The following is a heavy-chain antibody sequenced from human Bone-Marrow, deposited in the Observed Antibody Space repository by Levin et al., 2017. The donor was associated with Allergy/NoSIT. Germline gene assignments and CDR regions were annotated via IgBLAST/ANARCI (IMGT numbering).Heavy chain of an antibody. CDR2: ISSSSQTI. D-gene: IGHD7-27*01. CDR1: GFTLSSYS. J-gene: IGHJ4*02. CDR3: ARGQELWNPFDH. Sequence: GGSLRLSCVSSGFTLSSYSMSWVRQTPGKGLEWLAYISSSSQTIYYADSVRGRFSISRDNTKNSTYLHMDSLRADDTAVYYCARGQELWNPFDHWGQGALVTVSS. V-gene: IGHV3-48*04.